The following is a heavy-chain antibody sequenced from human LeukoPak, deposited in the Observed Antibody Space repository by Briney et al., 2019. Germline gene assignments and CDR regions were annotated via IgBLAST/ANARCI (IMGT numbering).Heavy chain of an antibody. CDR1: GYIFSSYY. CDR2: INPSGGSI. V-gene: IGHV1-46*01. CDR3: ARGRNYYDSSGYYYEGDAFDI. J-gene: IGHJ3*02. D-gene: IGHD3-22*01. Sequence: GASVKVSCKASGYIFSSYYMYWVRQAPGQGLEWMGIINPSGGSIRYAQKFQGRVTMTRDTSTSTVYTELSSLRSEDTAVYYCARGRNYYDSSGYYYEGDAFDIWGQGTMVTVSS.